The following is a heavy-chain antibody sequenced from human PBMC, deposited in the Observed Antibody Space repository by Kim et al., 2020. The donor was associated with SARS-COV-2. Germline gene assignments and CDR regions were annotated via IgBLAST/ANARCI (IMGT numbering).Heavy chain of an antibody. CDR2: IYYSGST. CDR1: GGSISSSSYY. J-gene: IGHJ4*02. D-gene: IGHD5-18*01. V-gene: IGHV4-39*01. CDR3: ARHPSSAVYSGYSYGWSALDY. Sequence: SETLSLTCTVSGGSISSSSYYWGWIRQPPGKGLEWIGSIYYSGSTYYNPALKSRVTISVDTSKNQFSMKLSSVTAADTAVYYCARHPSSAVYSGYSYGWSALDYWVQGTLVTVSS.